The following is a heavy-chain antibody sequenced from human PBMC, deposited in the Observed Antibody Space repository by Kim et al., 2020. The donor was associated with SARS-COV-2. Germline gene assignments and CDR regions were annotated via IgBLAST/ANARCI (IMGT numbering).Heavy chain of an antibody. CDR2: KTDGGTT. J-gene: IGHJ4*02. V-gene: IGHV3-15*01. Sequence: KTDGGTTDYAAPVKGRFTISSDDSKNTLYLQMHSLKTEDTAVYYCGAADDWGQGALVTVSS. CDR3: GAADD.